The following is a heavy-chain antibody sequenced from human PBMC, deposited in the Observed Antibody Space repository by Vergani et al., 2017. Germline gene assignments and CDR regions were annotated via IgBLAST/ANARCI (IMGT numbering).Heavy chain of an antibody. D-gene: IGHD6-19*01. CDR2: INPSGGST. Sequence: QVQLVQSGAEVKKPGASVKVSCKASGYTFTSYYMHWVRQAPGQGLEWMGIINPSGGSTSYAQKFQGRVTMTRDTSTSTVYMELSSLRSEDTAVYYCARFYRESIAVAGTNPKGMDVWGQGTTVTVSS. J-gene: IGHJ6*02. CDR1: GYTFTSYY. V-gene: IGHV1-46*01. CDR3: ARFYRESIAVAGTNPKGMDV.